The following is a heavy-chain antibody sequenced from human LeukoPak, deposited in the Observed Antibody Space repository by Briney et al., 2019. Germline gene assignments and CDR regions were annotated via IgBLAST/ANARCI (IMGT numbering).Heavy chain of an antibody. CDR3: AREADCSSTSCDGTSYYYYYMDV. D-gene: IGHD2-2*01. J-gene: IGHJ6*03. Sequence: ASVKVSCKASGYTFTSYGISWVRQAPGQGLEWMGWMNTNSGNTGYAQKFQGRVTITRNTSISTAYMDLSSQRSEDTAVYYCAREADCSSTSCDGTSYYYYYMDVWGKGTTVTVSS. CDR1: GYTFTSYG. V-gene: IGHV1-8*03. CDR2: MNTNSGNT.